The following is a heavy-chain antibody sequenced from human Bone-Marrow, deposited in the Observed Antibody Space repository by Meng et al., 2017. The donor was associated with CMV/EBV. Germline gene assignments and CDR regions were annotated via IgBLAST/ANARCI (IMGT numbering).Heavy chain of an antibody. Sequence: ASVKVSCKASGYTFTGYYMHWVRQAPGQGLEWMGWINPNSGGTNYAQKFQGRVTMTRDTSISTAYMELSRLRSDDTAVYYCASPLSRPLDYYYYYGMDVWGQGTTVTVSS. V-gene: IGHV1-2*02. CDR2: INPNSGGT. CDR3: ASPLSRPLDYYYYYGMDV. D-gene: IGHD3/OR15-3a*01. J-gene: IGHJ6*02. CDR1: GYTFTGYY.